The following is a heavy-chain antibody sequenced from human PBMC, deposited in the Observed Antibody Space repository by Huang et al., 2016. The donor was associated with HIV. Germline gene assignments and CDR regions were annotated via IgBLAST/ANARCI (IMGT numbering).Heavy chain of an antibody. J-gene: IGHJ4*02. CDR3: AKESRWFSDFDH. D-gene: IGHD2-15*01. CDR1: GCKLSGFG. CDR2: ISYDGRSQ. Sequence: QVHLVESGGGVVQPGGSLRLSCAASGCKLSGFGMHWVRQAPGKGLEGVTIISYDGRSQSYTDSVKGRFTISRDNSDNALSLQMKGLRPDDTAVYYCAKESRWFSDFDHWGQGVLVSVSS. V-gene: IGHV3-30*18.